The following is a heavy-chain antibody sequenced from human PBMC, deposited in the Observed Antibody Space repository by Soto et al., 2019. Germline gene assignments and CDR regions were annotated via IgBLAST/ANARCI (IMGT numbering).Heavy chain of an antibody. CDR1: GFTFSTHW. CDR2: TNSDGSST. V-gene: IGHV3-74*01. Sequence: GGSLRLSCAATGFTFSTHWMHWVRQAPGKGLVWVSRTNSDGSSTNYADSVKDRSTISRDNAKNTLWLQMDSLRAEDTAVYYCTRGTTMIRNAFDIWGQGTMVTVSS. J-gene: IGHJ3*02. CDR3: TRGTTMIRNAFDI. D-gene: IGHD4-17*01.